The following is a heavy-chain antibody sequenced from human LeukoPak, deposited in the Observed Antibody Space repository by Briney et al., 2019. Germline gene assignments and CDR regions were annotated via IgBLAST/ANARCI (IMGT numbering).Heavy chain of an antibody. CDR3: ARDALSSIPRQKYSSSWYSNY. CDR1: GGTFSSYA. V-gene: IGHV1-69*05. D-gene: IGHD6-13*01. J-gene: IGHJ4*02. CDR2: IIPIFGTA. Sequence: ASVKVSCKASGGTFSSYAISWVRQAPGQGLEWMGGIIPIFGTANYAQKFQGRVTITTDESTSTAYMELSSLRSEDTAVYYCARDALSSIPRQKYSSSWYSNYWGQGTLVTVSS.